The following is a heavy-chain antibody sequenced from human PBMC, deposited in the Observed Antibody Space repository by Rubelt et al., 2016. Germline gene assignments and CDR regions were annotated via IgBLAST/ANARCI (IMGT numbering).Heavy chain of an antibody. CDR2: EHSDGADN. J-gene: IGHJ4*02. D-gene: IGHD5-18*01. CDR1: GFTFNIYV. V-gene: IGHV3-23*04. CDR3: AKVEDTSLFDH. Sequence: EVQLVEYGGGWVQPGGYLRLSCVASGFTFNIYVVSWVRQATGEGLEWGSDEHSDGADNKYAESVKGRLTITRDNSKKILYLQMGSLRVDDTAIYYCAKVEDTSLFDHWGQGTLVTVS.